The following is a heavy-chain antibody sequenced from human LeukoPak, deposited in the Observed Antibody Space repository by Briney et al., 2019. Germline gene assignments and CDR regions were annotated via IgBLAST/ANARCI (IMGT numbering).Heavy chain of an antibody. J-gene: IGHJ4*02. CDR3: AKDVYSSGTGYFDY. V-gene: IGHV1-8*01. Sequence: GASVKVSCKTSGYTFTNYNIDWVRQATGQGLEWMGWMNPNSGNTGYAQKFQGRVTMARNTSISTAYMELSSLRSEDTAVYYCAKDVYSSGTGYFDYWGQGTLVTVSS. D-gene: IGHD6-19*01. CDR1: GYTFTNYN. CDR2: MNPNSGNT.